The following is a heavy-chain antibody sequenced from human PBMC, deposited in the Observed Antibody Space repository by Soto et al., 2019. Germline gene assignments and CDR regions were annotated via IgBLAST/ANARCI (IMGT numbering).Heavy chain of an antibody. J-gene: IGHJ4*02. D-gene: IGHD6-19*01. Sequence: SVKVSCKVSVYTLTELSMHWVRQAPGKGLEWMGGFDPEDGETIYAQKFQGRVTMTEDTSTDTAYMELSSLRSEDTAVYYCATDNSQYSSAFLGYWGQGTLVTASS. CDR3: ATDNSQYSSAFLGY. V-gene: IGHV1-24*01. CDR2: FDPEDGET. CDR1: VYTLTELS.